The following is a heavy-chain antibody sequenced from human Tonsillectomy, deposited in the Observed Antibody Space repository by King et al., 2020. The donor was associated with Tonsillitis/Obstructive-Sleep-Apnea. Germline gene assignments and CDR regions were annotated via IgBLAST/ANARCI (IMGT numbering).Heavy chain of an antibody. V-gene: IGHV4-39*01. CDR2: IYDSGGT. D-gene: IGHD2-15*01. CDR3: AAPMWVVQGTHSADEEGAFDT. Sequence: QLQESGPGLVKPSETLSLTCTVSGGSISSRSYHWDWIRQPPGKGLEWIENIYDSGGTYYNPSLKSRVTISVDTAKNQFSLKLSSVTAADTAFYYCAAPMWVVQGTHSADEEGAFDTWGPGTMVTISP. CDR1: GGSISSRSYH. J-gene: IGHJ3*02.